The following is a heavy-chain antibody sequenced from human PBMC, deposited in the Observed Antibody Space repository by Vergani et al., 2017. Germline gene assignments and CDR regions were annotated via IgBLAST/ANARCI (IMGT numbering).Heavy chain of an antibody. J-gene: IGHJ6*02. D-gene: IGHD1-26*01. CDR2: IRYDGSNP. V-gene: IGHV3-30*02. CDR1: GYTFGHFD. Sequence: QAQLLQSGGGVVQPGGSLRLSCIGSGYTFGHFDMHWVRQAPGKGLAWLAFIRYDGSNPQYIDSVKGRFTISTDNSKDTLFLQMNGLIPEDTGTYFCAKKGGSLYYYGVDVWGQGTTITVSS. CDR3: AKKGGSLYYYGVDV.